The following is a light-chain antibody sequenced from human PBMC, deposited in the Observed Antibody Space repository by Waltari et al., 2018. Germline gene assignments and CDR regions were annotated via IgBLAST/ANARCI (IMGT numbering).Light chain of an antibody. CDR1: SSDIGCYNY. CDR3: SSYTSSNTVI. Sequence: QSALTQPASVSGPPGQSITISCTGTSSDIGCYNYVSWYQQHPGKAPKLMIYDVTVRPAGVSNRFSGSKSGNTASLTISGLQAEDEADYYCSSYTSSNTVIFGGGTKLTVL. CDR2: DVT. J-gene: IGLJ2*01. V-gene: IGLV2-14*03.